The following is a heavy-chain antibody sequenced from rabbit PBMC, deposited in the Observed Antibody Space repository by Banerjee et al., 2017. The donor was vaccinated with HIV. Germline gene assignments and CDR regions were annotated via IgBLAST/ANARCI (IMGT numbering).Heavy chain of an antibody. J-gene: IGHJ4*01. CDR3: ARNAGYANGGDGYFKL. Sequence: QSLEESGGDLVKPGASLTLTCTASGFSFSSGYDMCWVRQAPGKGLEWIACIYAGSSDYTYYASWAKGRFTISKTSSTTVTLQMTSLTAADTATYFCARNAGYANGGDGYFKLWGPGTLVTVS. D-gene: IGHD6-1*01. CDR1: GFSFSSGYD. V-gene: IGHV1S40*01. CDR2: IYAGSSDYT.